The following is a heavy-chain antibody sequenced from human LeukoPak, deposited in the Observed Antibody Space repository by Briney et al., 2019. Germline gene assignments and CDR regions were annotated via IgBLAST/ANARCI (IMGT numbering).Heavy chain of an antibody. V-gene: IGHV3-23*01. CDR2: ISGSGGST. CDR1: GFTFSSYA. D-gene: IGHD3-22*01. J-gene: IGHJ4*02. CDR3: ARDYYYDSSGYYGD. Sequence: PGGSLRLSCAASGFTFSSYAMSWVRQAPGKGLEWVSAISGSGGSTYYADSVKGRFTISRDNAKNSLYLQMNSLRAEDTAVYYCARDYYYDSSGYYGDWGQGTLVTVSS.